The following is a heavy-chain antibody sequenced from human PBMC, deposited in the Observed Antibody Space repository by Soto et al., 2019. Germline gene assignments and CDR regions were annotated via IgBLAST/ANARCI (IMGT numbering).Heavy chain of an antibody. V-gene: IGHV4-34*01. D-gene: IGHD3-3*01. CDR2: INHSGST. Sequence: TSETLSLTCAVYGGSFSGYYWSWIRQPPGKGLEWIGEINHSGSTNYNPSLKSRVTISVDTSKNQFSLKLSSVTAADTAVYYCARGVRFYYYMDVWGKGTTVTVSS. J-gene: IGHJ6*03. CDR1: GGSFSGYY. CDR3: ARGVRFYYYMDV.